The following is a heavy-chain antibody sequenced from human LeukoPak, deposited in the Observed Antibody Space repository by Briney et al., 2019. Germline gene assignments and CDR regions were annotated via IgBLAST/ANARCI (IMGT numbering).Heavy chain of an antibody. D-gene: IGHD3-9*01. CDR3: ARDERYFDWPQPPDI. CDR2: INPNSGGT. V-gene: IGHV1-2*02. Sequence: ASVKVSCKASGYTFTGYYMHWVRQAPGQGLEWMGWINPNSGGTNYAQKFQGRVTMTRDTSISTAYMELSRLRSDDTAVYYCARDERYFDWPQPPDIWGQGTMVTVSS. J-gene: IGHJ3*02. CDR1: GYTFTGYY.